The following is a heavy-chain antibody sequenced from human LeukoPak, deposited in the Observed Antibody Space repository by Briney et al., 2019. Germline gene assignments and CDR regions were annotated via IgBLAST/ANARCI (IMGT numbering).Heavy chain of an antibody. D-gene: IGHD6-13*01. CDR1: GFTFSSYG. V-gene: IGHV3-30*18. J-gene: IGHJ6*03. Sequence: GGSLRLSCAASGFTFSSYGMHWVRQAPGKGLEWVAVISYDGSNKYYADCVKGRFTISRDNSKNTLYLQMNSLRAEDTAVYYCAKATPGIAAAGTANNYYYYYYMDVWGKGTTVTVSS. CDR3: AKATPGIAAAGTANNYYYYYYMDV. CDR2: ISYDGSNK.